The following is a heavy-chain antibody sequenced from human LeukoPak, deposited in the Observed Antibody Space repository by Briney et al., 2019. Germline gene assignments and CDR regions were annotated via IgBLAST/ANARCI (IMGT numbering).Heavy chain of an antibody. Sequence: SETLSLTCTVSGGSISSSSYYWGWIRQPPGKGLEWIGSIYYSGSTYYNPSLKSRVTISVDTSKNQFSLKLSSVTAADTAVYYCARDYSSSSGDAFDIWGQGTMVTVSS. D-gene: IGHD6-6*01. J-gene: IGHJ3*02. CDR2: IYYSGST. CDR1: GGSISSSSYY. V-gene: IGHV4-39*07. CDR3: ARDYSSSSGDAFDI.